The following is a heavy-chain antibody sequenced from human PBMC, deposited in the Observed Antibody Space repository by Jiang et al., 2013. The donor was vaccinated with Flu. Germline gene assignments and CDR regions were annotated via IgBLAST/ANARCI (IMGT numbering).Heavy chain of an antibody. Sequence: QLVESGGDLVQPGGSLRLSCAASGFSFSSYEMNWVRQAPGKGLEWISYIASSGDRIYYADSVKGRFTISRDNAKNSLYLQMNSLRAEDTAVYYCATGGDSGSYSPCWGQGTLVTVSS. V-gene: IGHV3-48*03. CDR2: IASSGDRI. D-gene: IGHD1-26*01. J-gene: IGHJ4*02. CDR1: GFSFSSYE. CDR3: ATGGDSGSYSPC.